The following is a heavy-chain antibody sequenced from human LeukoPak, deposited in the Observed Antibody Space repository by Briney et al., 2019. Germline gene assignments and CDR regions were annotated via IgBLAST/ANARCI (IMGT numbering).Heavy chain of an antibody. CDR3: ARHAVVGLVVAATVG. V-gene: IGHV5-10-1*01. CDR2: IDPSDSYT. Sequence: GASLKISCKASGYSFTSYWISWVRQMPGKGLEWMGRIDPSDSYTNYSPSFQGHVTISADKSISTAYLQWSSLKASDTAMYYCARHAVVGLVVAATVGWGQGTMVTVSS. D-gene: IGHD2-15*01. CDR1: GYSFTSYW. J-gene: IGHJ3*01.